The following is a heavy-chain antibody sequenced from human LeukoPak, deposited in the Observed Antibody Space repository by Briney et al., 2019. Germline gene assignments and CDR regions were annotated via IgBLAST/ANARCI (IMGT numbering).Heavy chain of an antibody. CDR2: IIPIFGTA. D-gene: IGHD3-10*01. J-gene: IGHJ3*02. Sequence: VASVKVSCKASGGTFSSYAISWVRQAPGQGLEWMRGIIPIFGTANYAQKFQGRVTITADESTSTAYMELSSLRSEDTAVYYCARARQIISHDAFDIWGQGTMVTVSS. CDR1: GGTFSSYA. CDR3: ARARQIISHDAFDI. V-gene: IGHV1-69*13.